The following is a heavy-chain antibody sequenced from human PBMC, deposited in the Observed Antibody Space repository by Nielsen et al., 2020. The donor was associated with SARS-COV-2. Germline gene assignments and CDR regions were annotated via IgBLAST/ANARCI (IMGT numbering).Heavy chain of an antibody. CDR1: GFTFSTFG. J-gene: IGHJ4*02. CDR3: ARDLELLTNYYALDY. Sequence: GESLKISCTASGFTFSTFGMSWVRQAPGKGLEWVSRISGSGSYADYADSVKGRFTISRDNAKNSLDLQMNSLRDEDTAVYYCARDLELLTNYYALDYWGQGTLVTVSS. V-gene: IGHV3-21*01. D-gene: IGHD3-9*01. CDR2: ISGSGSYA.